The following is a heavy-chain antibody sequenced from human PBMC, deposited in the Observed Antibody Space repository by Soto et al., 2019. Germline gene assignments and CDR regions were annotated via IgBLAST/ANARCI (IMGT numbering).Heavy chain of an antibody. V-gene: IGHV6-1*01. CDR3: AREDQWLVGHPFDY. CDR1: VDSVSSNNAS. Sequence: ISVDSVSSNNASLNFIMHAPSRGLEWLGRTYFRSKWFNDYAVSVKRRITISPDTSKNHFSLHLNSVTPEDTAVYYCAREDQWLVGHPFDYWGLGTLVTVSS. D-gene: IGHD6-19*01. J-gene: IGHJ4*02. CDR2: TYFRSKWFN.